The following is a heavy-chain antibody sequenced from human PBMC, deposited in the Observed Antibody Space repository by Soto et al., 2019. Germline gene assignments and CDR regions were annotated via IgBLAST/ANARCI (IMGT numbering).Heavy chain of an antibody. CDR3: ARVIEISRYRRWFDP. CDR2: IYSGGST. Sequence: GGSLRLSCAASGFTVSSNYMSWVRQAPGKGLEWVSVIYSGGSTYYADSVKGRFTISRDNSKNTLYLQMNSLRAEDTAVYYCARVIEISRYRRWFDPWGQGTLVTVSS. J-gene: IGHJ5*02. D-gene: IGHD2-21*01. V-gene: IGHV3-66*01. CDR1: GFTVSSNY.